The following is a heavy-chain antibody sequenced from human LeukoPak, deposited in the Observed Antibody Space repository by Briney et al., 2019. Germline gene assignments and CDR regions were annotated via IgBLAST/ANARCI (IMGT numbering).Heavy chain of an antibody. J-gene: IGHJ5*02. CDR2: INPSGGST. V-gene: IGHV1-46*01. CDR1: GYTFTSYY. D-gene: IGHD3-9*01. Sequence: GASVKVSCKASGYTFTSYYMHWVRQAPGQGLEWMGIINPSGGSTSYAQKFQGRVTMTTDTSTSTAYMELRSLRSDDTAVYYCARCTDDILTGLNWFDPWGQGTLVTVSS. CDR3: ARCTDDILTGLNWFDP.